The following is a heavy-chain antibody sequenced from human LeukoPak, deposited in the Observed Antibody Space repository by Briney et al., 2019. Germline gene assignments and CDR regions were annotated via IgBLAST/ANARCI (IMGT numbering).Heavy chain of an antibody. CDR3: ARDQDWNDRGGLDY. CDR2: IGIRSSTI. J-gene: IGHJ4*02. D-gene: IGHD1-1*01. V-gene: IGHV3-48*04. CDR1: GFTFSNYN. Sequence: GGSLRLSCAASGFTFSNYNMNWVRQAPGKGLEWISYIGIRSSTIYYADSLKGRFTISRDNAKKSLYLQMNSLRAEDTAVYYCARDQDWNDRGGLDYWGQGTLVTVSS.